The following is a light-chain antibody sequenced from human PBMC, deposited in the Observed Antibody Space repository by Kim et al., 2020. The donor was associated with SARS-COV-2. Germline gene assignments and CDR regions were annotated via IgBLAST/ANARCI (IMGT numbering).Light chain of an antibody. V-gene: IGLV6-57*03. J-gene: IGLJ2*01. CDR3: QSYDISNVI. CDR2: EDS. CDR1: SGNIADNY. Sequence: STVAISCPRTSGNIADNYVQWYQQRPGSAPTIVIYEDSERPSGVPDRFSGSIDTSSSSASLTISGLKTEDEADYYCQSYDISNVIFGGGTKLTVL.